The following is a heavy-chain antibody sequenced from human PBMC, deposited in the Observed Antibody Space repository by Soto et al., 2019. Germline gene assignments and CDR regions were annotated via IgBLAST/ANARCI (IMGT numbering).Heavy chain of an antibody. V-gene: IGHV1-18*01. J-gene: IGHJ5*02. Sequence: VQLVQSGAEVKKPGASVKVSCKASGYSFSDYGISWVRQAPGQGLEWMGWISGYNRNTDYAQKVQGRATVTTDTSTRTAYMELRSLRSDDTAVYYCARSLSGYGGYELDRWGQETLITVSS. CDR1: GYSFSDYG. CDR3: ARSLSGYGGYELDR. D-gene: IGHD5-12*01. CDR2: ISGYNRNT.